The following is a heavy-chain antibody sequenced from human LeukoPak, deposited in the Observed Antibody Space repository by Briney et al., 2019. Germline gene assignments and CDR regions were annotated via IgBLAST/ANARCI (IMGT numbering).Heavy chain of an antibody. CDR3: AKDRCSGGSCYSYY. V-gene: IGHV3-23*01. D-gene: IGHD2-15*01. CDR2: ISGSGGST. CDR1: GFTFSSYS. Sequence: GGSLRLSCAASGFTFSSYSMNWVRQAPGRGLEWVSAISGSGGSTYYADSVKGRFTISRDNSKNTLYLQMNSLRAEDTAVYYCAKDRCSGGSCYSYYWGQGTLVTVSS. J-gene: IGHJ4*02.